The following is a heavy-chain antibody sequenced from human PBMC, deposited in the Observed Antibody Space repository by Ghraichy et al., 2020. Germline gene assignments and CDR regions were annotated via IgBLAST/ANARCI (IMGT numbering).Heavy chain of an antibody. CDR3: ASQQLPRLYYGMDV. D-gene: IGHD6-13*01. Sequence: SQTLSLTCTVSGGSISTYFWSWVRQPPGKGLEWIESIHYSGSTNYNPSLKSRVIISVDTSKNQFSLRLTSVTAADTAVYFCASQQLPRLYYGMDVWGQGTTVTVSS. CDR2: IHYSGST. J-gene: IGHJ6*02. V-gene: IGHV4-59*01. CDR1: GGSISTYF.